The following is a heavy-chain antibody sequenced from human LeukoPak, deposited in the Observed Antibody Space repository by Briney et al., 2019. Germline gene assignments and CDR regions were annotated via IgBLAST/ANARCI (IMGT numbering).Heavy chain of an antibody. J-gene: IGHJ5*02. Sequence: SDSLSLTCTVSGGSISSVDYYWSWLRQPPGKGLEWIGYIYYSGSTYYNPSLKSRVTISVDTSKNQFSLKLSSVTAADTAVYYCARAETAGWFDPWGQGTLVTVSS. CDR2: IYYSGST. V-gene: IGHV4-30-4*02. CDR3: ARAETAGWFDP. CDR1: GGSISSVDYY.